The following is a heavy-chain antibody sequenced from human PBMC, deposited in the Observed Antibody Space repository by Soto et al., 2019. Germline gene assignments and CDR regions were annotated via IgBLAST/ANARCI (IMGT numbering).Heavy chain of an antibody. V-gene: IGHV3-23*01. CDR3: AKDLTVVHGLIYYGMEV. CDR1: GFSFSSYA. J-gene: IGHJ6*02. CDR2: ITGSGGST. D-gene: IGHD3-10*01. Sequence: EVQLLESGGGLVQPGGSLRLSCAASGFSFSSYAMSWVRQSPGRGLTWVSVITGSGGSTYYADSVKGGFTISRDNSKNTLYLHMNSLRDEHTVVYYCAKDLTVVHGLIYYGMEVWVRGTTVTVSS.